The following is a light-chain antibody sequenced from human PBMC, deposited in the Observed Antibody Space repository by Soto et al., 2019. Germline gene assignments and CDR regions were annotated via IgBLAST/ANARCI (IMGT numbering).Light chain of an antibody. CDR1: SSDFGAYDS. J-gene: IGLJ1*01. CDR3: SSYAGSNKLV. V-gene: IGLV2-8*01. CDR2: EVA. Sequence: QSALTQPPSAPGSPGQSVTISCTGSSSDFGAYDSVSWYQQHPGKAPKLLIYEVAKRPSGVPDRFSGSKSGNTASLTVSGLQAEDEADYYCSSYAGSNKLVFGTGTKLTVL.